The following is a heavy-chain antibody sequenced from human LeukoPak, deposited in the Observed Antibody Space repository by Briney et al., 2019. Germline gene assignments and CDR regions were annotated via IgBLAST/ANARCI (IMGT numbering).Heavy chain of an antibody. CDR1: GYTFTSYG. CDR3: ARYNYGDYIDAFDI. D-gene: IGHD4-17*01. Sequence: AASVKVSCKASGYTFTSYGISWVRQAPGQGLEWMGWISAYNGNTNYAQKLQGRVTMTTDTSTSTAYMELRSLRSDDTAVYYCARYNYGDYIDAFDIWGQGTMVTVSS. CDR2: ISAYNGNT. V-gene: IGHV1-18*01. J-gene: IGHJ3*02.